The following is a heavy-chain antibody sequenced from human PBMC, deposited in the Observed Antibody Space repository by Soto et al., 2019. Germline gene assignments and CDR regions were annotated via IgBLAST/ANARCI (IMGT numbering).Heavy chain of an antibody. V-gene: IGHV3-30*18. Sequence: QPGGSLRLSCAASGFTFSNYGMHWVRQAPGKGLEWVALISDGGTNIYYADSVRGRFTLSRDNSKNTLYLQMNSLRAEDTAVYFCAKSGGYISLNDAFDIWGQGTMVTVSS. J-gene: IGHJ3*02. D-gene: IGHD2-2*02. CDR1: GFTFSNYG. CDR2: ISDGGTNI. CDR3: AKSGGYISLNDAFDI.